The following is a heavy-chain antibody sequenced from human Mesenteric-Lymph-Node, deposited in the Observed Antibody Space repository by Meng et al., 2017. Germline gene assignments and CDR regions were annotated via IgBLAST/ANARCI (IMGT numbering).Heavy chain of an antibody. CDR1: GFTVSRYT. Sequence: VQLGETGGGLIQPGGSLRLSCAASGFTVSRYTMHWVRQAPGKGPEWVTAISYDGSNEYYADSVKGRFTISRDNSKNTLYLQMNSLTPEDTAVYYCGKEPSFGEHDYWGQGTLVTVSS. J-gene: IGHJ4*02. CDR3: GKEPSFGEHDY. V-gene: IGHV3-30*01. D-gene: IGHD3-10*01. CDR2: ISYDGSNE.